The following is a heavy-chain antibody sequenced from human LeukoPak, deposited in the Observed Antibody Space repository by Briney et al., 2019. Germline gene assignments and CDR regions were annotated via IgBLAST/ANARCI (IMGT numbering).Heavy chain of an antibody. CDR3: ARDWSDSSGHNWFDP. J-gene: IGHJ5*02. Sequence: SETLSLTCTVSGGSISSYYWRWIRQPPGKGLEWIGYIYYSGSTNYNPSLKSRVTISVDTSKNQFSLKLSSVTAADTAVYYCARDWSDSSGHNWFDPWGQGTLVTVSS. CDR1: GGSISSYY. CDR2: IYYSGST. D-gene: IGHD3-22*01. V-gene: IGHV4-59*01.